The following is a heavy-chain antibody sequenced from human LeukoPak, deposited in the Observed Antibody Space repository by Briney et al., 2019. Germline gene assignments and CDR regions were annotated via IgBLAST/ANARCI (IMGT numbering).Heavy chain of an antibody. CDR1: GFTFSSYA. CDR3: TTRSSI. J-gene: IGHJ4*02. D-gene: IGHD6-13*01. CDR2: ISGSGGST. V-gene: IGHV3-23*01. Sequence: GGSLRLSCAPSGFTFSSYAMTWVRQAPGKGLEWVSAISGSGGSTYYADSVKGRFTISRDNSKNTLYLQMNSLKTEDTAMYYCTTRSSIWGQGTLVTVSS.